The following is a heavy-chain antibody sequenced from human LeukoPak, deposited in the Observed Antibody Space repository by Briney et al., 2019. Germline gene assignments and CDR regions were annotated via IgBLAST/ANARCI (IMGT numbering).Heavy chain of an antibody. Sequence: GGSLRLSCAASGFTFSSYGMHWVRQAPGKGLEWVAFIRYDGSNKYYADSVKGRFTISRDNSKHTLYLQMNSLRAEDTAVYYCAKGHSSSYNWFDPWGQGTLVTVSS. CDR2: IRYDGSNK. J-gene: IGHJ5*02. V-gene: IGHV3-30*02. D-gene: IGHD6-6*01. CDR3: AKGHSSSYNWFDP. CDR1: GFTFSSYG.